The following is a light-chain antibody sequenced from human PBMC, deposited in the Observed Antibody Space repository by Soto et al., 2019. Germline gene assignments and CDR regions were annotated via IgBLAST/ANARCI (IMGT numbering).Light chain of an antibody. CDR2: DVT. J-gene: IGLJ3*02. V-gene: IGLV2-14*03. CDR3: SSYTFTSTVL. CDR1: TSDVGGYDY. Sequence: QSALTQPASVSGSPGQSVTISCTGTTSDVGGYDYVSWYQQVPGKAPKLIIYDVTNRPSGVSTRLSGSKSGNTASLTISGLQAEDEADYYCSSYTFTSTVLFGGGTKLTVL.